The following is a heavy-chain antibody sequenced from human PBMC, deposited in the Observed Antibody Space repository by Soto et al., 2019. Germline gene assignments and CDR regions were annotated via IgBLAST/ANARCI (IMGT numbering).Heavy chain of an antibody. V-gene: IGHV1-69*13. CDR2: IIPIFGTA. CDR1: GGTFSSYA. CDR3: ARDGIAARPAYYYYGMDV. D-gene: IGHD6-6*01. Sequence: PVKVSCKASGGTFSSYAISWVRQAPGQGLEWMGGIIPIFGTANYAQKFQGRVTITADESTSTAYMELSSLRSEDTAVYYCARDGIAARPAYYYYGMDVWGQGTTVTVSS. J-gene: IGHJ6*02.